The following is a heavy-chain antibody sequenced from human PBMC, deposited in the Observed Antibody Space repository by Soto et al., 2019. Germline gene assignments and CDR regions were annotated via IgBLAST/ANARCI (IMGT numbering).Heavy chain of an antibody. CDR3: AKSVQRGGLPPLDY. CDR1: GFTFSSYG. CDR2: ISYDGSNK. J-gene: IGHJ4*02. V-gene: IGHV3-30*18. Sequence: XESLRLSCAASGFTFSSYGMHWVRQAPGKGLEWVAVISYDGSNKYYADSVKGRFTIPRDNSKNTLYLQMNSLRAEDTAVYYCAKSVQRGGLPPLDYWGQGTLVTVSS. D-gene: IGHD3-10*01.